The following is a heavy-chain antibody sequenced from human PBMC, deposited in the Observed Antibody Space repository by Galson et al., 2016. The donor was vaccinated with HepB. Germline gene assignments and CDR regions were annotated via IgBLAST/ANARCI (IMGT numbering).Heavy chain of an antibody. CDR2: ISWNSGII. Sequence: SLRLSCAASGLTFDDSAMHWVRQAPGKGLEWVSGISWNSGIIAYADSMKGRFTISRDNAKNSLYLQINSLRPEDTALYYCAKRTNGYFDLWGRGTLVTVSS. CDR1: GLTFDDSA. J-gene: IGHJ2*01. CDR3: AKRTNGYFDL. D-gene: IGHD1-1*01. V-gene: IGHV3-9*01.